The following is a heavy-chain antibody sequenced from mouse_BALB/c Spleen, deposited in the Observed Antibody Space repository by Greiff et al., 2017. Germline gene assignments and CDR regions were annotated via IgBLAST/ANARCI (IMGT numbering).Heavy chain of an antibody. Sequence: EVMLVESGGGLVKPGGSLKLSCAASGFTFSSYAMSWVRQTPEKRLEWVASISSGGSTYYPDSVKGRFTISRDNARNILYLQMSSLRSEDTAMYYCARVSTATTFAYWGQGTLVTVSA. CDR1: GFTFSSYA. CDR2: ISSGGST. V-gene: IGHV5-6-5*01. CDR3: ARVSTATTFAY. D-gene: IGHD1-2*01. J-gene: IGHJ3*01.